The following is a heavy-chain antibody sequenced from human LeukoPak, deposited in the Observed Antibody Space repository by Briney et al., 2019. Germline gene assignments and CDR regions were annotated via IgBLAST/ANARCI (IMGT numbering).Heavy chain of an antibody. J-gene: IGHJ4*02. D-gene: IGHD4-17*01. V-gene: IGHV1-2*02. CDR1: GYTFTGYY. CDR2: TNPNSGGT. CDR3: ARDYGDYVTNEYYFDY. Sequence: GASVKVSCKASGYTFTGYYMHWVRQAPGQGLEWMGWTNPNSGGTNYAQKFQGRVTMTRDTSISTSYMELSRLRSDDTAVYYCARDYGDYVTNEYYFDYWGQGTLVTVSS.